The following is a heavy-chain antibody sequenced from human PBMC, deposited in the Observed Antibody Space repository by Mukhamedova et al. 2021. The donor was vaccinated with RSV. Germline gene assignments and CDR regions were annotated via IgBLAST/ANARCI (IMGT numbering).Heavy chain of an antibody. J-gene: IGHJ5*02. Sequence: APGKGLEWVATIKHDGSEKYYVDSVKGRFTISRDKAKNSLYLQMNSLRAEDTAVYYCTKESIAAAGVWFDPWGQGTLVTVSS. D-gene: IGHD6-13*01. CDR3: TKESIAAAGVWFDP. CDR2: IKHDGSEK. V-gene: IGHV3-7*01.